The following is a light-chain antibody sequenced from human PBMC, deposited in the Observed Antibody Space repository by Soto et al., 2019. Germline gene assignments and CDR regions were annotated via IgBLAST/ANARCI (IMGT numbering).Light chain of an antibody. Sequence: EIVMTQSPLSLPVTPGESASISCRSSQSLLESNGYSYLDWYLQKPGRSPQLLIYMASNRSSGVPDRFSGSGSGKDFTLQISKVAADDFGVYYCMPALQSPPTFGQGTKVEIK. J-gene: IGKJ1*01. CDR1: QSLLESNGYSY. CDR3: MPALQSPPT. V-gene: IGKV2-28*01. CDR2: MAS.